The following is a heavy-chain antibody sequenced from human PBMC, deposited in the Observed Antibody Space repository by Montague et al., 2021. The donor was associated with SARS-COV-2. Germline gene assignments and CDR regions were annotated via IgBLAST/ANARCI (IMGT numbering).Heavy chain of an antibody. CDR2: LYNGGTT. Sequence: SETLSLTCNVSGSSISSSTYYWGWIRQPPGKGLEWIGNLYNGGTTYYSPSLKSRVTISVDTSKNHFSLNMASVTAADTAVYYCARTSKLRESSSGNYYYHAMDVWGQGTTVTVSA. J-gene: IGHJ6*01. V-gene: IGHV4-39*02. CDR1: GSSISSSTYY. CDR3: ARTSKLRESSSGNYYYHAMDV. D-gene: IGHD3-16*01.